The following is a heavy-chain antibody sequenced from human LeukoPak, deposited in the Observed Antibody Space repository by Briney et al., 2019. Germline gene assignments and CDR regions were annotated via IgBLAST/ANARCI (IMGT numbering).Heavy chain of an antibody. V-gene: IGHV4-39*02. CDR1: GGSIGSSSFY. CDR3: ARETPGAGHFDY. CDR2: IYYSGGT. Sequence: SETLSLTCTVSGGSIGSSSFYWGWIRQPPGKGLEWIGSIYYSGGTYYNPSLKSRVAISVDTSKNQFSLKLRSMTAADTAVYYCARETPGAGHFDYWGQGSLVTVSS. J-gene: IGHJ4*02. D-gene: IGHD7-27*01.